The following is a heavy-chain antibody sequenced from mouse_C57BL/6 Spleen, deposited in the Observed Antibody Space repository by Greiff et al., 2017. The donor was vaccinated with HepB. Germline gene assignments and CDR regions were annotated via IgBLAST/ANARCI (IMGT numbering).Heavy chain of an antibody. J-gene: IGHJ1*03. CDR3: ARGLITTVVAPDV. CDR2: ISSGSSTI. CDR1: GFTFSDYG. V-gene: IGHV5-17*01. D-gene: IGHD1-1*01. Sequence: DVMLVESGGGLVKPGGSLKLSCAASGFTFSDYGMHWVRQAPEKGLEWVAYISSGSSTIYYADTVKGRFTISRDNAKNTLFLQMTSLRSEDTAMYYCARGLITTVVAPDVWGTGTTVTVSS.